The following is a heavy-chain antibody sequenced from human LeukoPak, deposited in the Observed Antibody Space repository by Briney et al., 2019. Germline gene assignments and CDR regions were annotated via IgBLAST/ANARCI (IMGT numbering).Heavy chain of an antibody. CDR3: ARHYYDSSGQFLYAFDI. CDR2: ISSSGGSL. Sequence: GGSLRLSCAASGFTFSTYSMNWVRQAPGKGLEWVSSISSSGGSLYYADSVKGRFPISRDNAKNSLYLQMNSLRAEDTAVYSCARHYYDSSGQFLYAFDIWGQGTMVTVSS. CDR1: GFTFSTYS. J-gene: IGHJ3*02. D-gene: IGHD3-22*01. V-gene: IGHV3-21*01.